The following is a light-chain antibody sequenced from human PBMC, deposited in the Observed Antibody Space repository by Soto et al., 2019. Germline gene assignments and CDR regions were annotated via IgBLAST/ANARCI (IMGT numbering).Light chain of an antibody. CDR3: SSFASTSTVV. V-gene: IGLV2-14*01. Sequence: QSVLTQPASVSGSPGESITISCSGTISDVGSYEYVSWYQQHPGNAPQLMIYGVTYRPSGVSSRFSGSKSGNTASLIISGLQPEDEADYYCSSFASTSTVVFGGGTQLTVL. CDR1: ISDVGSYEY. J-gene: IGLJ3*02. CDR2: GVT.